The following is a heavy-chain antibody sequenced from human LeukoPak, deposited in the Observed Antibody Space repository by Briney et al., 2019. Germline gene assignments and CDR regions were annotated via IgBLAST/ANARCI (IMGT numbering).Heavy chain of an antibody. J-gene: IGHJ4*02. CDR1: GFTFSSYA. V-gene: IGHV3-30*04. CDR2: ISYDGSNK. D-gene: IGHD3-22*01. CDR3: ARVPYYDSSCYPFDY. Sequence: GGSLRLSCAAYGFTFSSYAMHWVRQAPGKGLEWVAVISYDGSNKYYPDSVKGRFTIARDNSKNTLYLQMNILRAEDTAVYYCARVPYYDSSCYPFDYWGQGTLATVSS.